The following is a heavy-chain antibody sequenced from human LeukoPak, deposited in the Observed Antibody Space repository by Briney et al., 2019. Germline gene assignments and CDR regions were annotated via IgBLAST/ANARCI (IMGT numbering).Heavy chain of an antibody. J-gene: IGHJ4*02. CDR3: AREDYCSSTSCYKGENYFDY. V-gene: IGHV1-8*01. CDR2: MNPNSGNT. CDR1: GYTFTGYD. Sequence: ASVKVSCKASGYTFTGYDIDWVRQATGQGLEWMGWMNPNSGNTGYAQKFQGRVTMTRNTSISTAYMELSSLRSEDTAVYYCAREDYCSSTSCYKGENYFDYWGQGTLVTVSS. D-gene: IGHD2-2*02.